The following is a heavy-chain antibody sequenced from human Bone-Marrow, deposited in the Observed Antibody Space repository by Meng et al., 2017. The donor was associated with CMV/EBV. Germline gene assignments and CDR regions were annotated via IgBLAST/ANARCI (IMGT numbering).Heavy chain of an antibody. V-gene: IGHV1-2*02. CDR3: ARDVSTVTHVLDDY. Sequence: ASVKVSCKASGYTFTGYYMHWVRQAPGQGLEWMGWINPNSGGTNYAQKFHGRVTMTRDTSISTAYMDLSRLRSDDTAVYYCARDVSTVTHVLDDYWGQGTLVTVSS. CDR2: INPNSGGT. CDR1: GYTFTGYY. J-gene: IGHJ4*02. D-gene: IGHD4-17*01.